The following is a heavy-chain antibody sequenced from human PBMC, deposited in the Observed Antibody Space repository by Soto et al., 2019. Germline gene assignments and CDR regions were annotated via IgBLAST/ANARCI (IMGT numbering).Heavy chain of an antibody. CDR1: GYTFTGYY. CDR3: AREMATINFYYGMDV. J-gene: IGHJ6*02. D-gene: IGHD5-12*01. Sequence: ASVKVSCKASGYTFTGYYMHWVRQAPGQGLEWMGWINPNSGGTNYAQKFQGWVTMTRDTSISTAYMELSRLRSDDTAVYYCAREMATINFYYGMDVWGQGTTVT. CDR2: INPNSGGT. V-gene: IGHV1-2*04.